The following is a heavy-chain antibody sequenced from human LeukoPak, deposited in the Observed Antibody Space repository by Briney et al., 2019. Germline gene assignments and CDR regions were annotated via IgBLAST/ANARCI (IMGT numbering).Heavy chain of an antibody. V-gene: IGHV3-30*02. J-gene: IGHJ6*03. CDR1: GFTFSSYG. D-gene: IGHD2-15*01. CDR3: ARADIVVVVAAIDYYYYYMDV. CDR2: IRYDGSNK. Sequence: GGSLRLSCAASGFTFSSYGMHWVRQAPGKGLEWVAFIRYDGSNKYYADSVKGRFTISRDNSKNTLYLQMNSLRAEDTAVYYCARADIVVVVAAIDYYYYYMDVWGKGTTVTVSS.